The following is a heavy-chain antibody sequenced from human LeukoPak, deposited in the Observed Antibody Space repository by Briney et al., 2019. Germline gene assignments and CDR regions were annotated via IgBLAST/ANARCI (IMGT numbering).Heavy chain of an antibody. CDR2: IRSKAYGGTT. Sequence: GGSLRLSCAASGFIFSSYVMSWVRQAPGKGLEWVGFIRSKAYGGTTEYAASVKGRFTISRDDSKSIAYLQINSLKTEDTAVYYCTRGVLARAYYDFWSGIGYWGQGTLVTVSS. J-gene: IGHJ4*02. CDR3: TRGVLARAYYDFWSGIGY. D-gene: IGHD3-3*01. CDR1: GFIFSSYV. V-gene: IGHV3-49*04.